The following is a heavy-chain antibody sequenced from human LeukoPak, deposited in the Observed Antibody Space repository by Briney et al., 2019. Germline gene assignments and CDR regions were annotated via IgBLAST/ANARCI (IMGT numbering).Heavy chain of an antibody. CDR1: GFTFSSYG. J-gene: IGHJ5*02. D-gene: IGHD3-22*01. CDR2: IWYDGSNK. V-gene: IGHV3-33*01. CDR3: AREARYYDSSGYYDWFDP. Sequence: GGSLRLSCAASGFTFSSYGMHWVRQAPGKGLEWVAVIWYDGSNKYYADSVKGRFTISRDNSKNTLYLQMNSLRAEDTAVYYCAREARYYDSSGYYDWFDPWGQGTLVTVSS.